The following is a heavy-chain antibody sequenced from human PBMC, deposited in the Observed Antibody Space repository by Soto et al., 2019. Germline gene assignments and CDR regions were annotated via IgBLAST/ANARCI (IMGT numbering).Heavy chain of an antibody. CDR1: GFTFSGSA. D-gene: IGHD2-15*01. V-gene: IGHV3-73*02. CDR2: IRSKANSYAT. Sequence: EVQLVESGGGLVQPGGSLKLSCAASGFTFSGSAMHWVRQASGKGLEWVGRIRSKANSYATAYAASVKGRFTISRDDSKNTAYLQMNSLKTEDTAVYYCTRELDPGYCSGGSCYSFYYYYGMDVWGQGTTVTVSS. CDR3: TRELDPGYCSGGSCYSFYYYYGMDV. J-gene: IGHJ6*02.